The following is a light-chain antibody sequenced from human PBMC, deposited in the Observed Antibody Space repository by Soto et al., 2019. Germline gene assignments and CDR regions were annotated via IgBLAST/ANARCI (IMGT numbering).Light chain of an antibody. CDR2: ENN. V-gene: IGLV1-51*02. J-gene: IGLJ1*01. CDR1: SSNIGNNY. Sequence: QSVLTQPPSVSAAPGQKVTISCSGSSSNIGNNYISWYQQLPGTAPKLLIYENNKRPSGIPDRFSGSKSGTSVTLVITALQTGDEADYYCGTWDSSLSCYVFGTGTMVTVL. CDR3: GTWDSSLSCYV.